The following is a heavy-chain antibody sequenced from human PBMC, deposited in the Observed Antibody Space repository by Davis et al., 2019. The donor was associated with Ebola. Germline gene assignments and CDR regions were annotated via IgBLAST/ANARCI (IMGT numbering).Heavy chain of an antibody. Sequence: GESLKISCAASGFTFSSYAMSWVRQAPGKGLEWVSAISGSGGSTYYADSVKGRFTISRDNSKNTLYLQMNSLRVEDTAFYYCAARYCSSTKCQAFEYGGQGTLVTVSS. CDR1: GFTFSSYA. V-gene: IGHV3-23*01. D-gene: IGHD2-2*01. J-gene: IGHJ4*02. CDR3: AARYCSSTKCQAFEY. CDR2: ISGSGGST.